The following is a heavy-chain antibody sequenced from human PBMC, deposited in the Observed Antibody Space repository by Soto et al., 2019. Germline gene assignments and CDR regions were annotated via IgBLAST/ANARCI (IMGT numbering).Heavy chain of an antibody. CDR3: VRARSTDSRPDY. V-gene: IGHV3-21*01. D-gene: IGHD3-22*01. J-gene: IGHJ4*02. Sequence: GGSLRLSCAASGFTFSLYSMIWVRQAPGKGLDWVASITSSSSYIYYEDSLKGRFTIFRDNAKNSLFLQLDSLRAEDTAVYFCVRARSTDSRPDYWGQGTLVTVSS. CDR1: GFTFSLYS. CDR2: ITSSSSYI.